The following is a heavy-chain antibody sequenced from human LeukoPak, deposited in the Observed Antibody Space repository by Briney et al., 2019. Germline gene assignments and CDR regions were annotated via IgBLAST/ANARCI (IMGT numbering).Heavy chain of an antibody. CDR1: GGSISSGGYS. D-gene: IGHD6-25*01. CDR3: ARDGRLDAFDI. J-gene: IGHJ3*02. V-gene: IGHV4-30-4*07. Sequence: SETLSLTRAVSGGSISSGGYSWSWIRQPPGKGLEWIGYIYYSGSTYYNPSLKSRVTISVDTSKNQFSLKLSSVTAADTAVYYCARDGRLDAFDIWGQGTMVTVSS. CDR2: IYYSGST.